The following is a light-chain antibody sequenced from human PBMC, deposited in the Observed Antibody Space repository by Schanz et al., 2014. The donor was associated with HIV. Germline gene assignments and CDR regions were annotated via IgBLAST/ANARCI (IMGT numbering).Light chain of an antibody. V-gene: IGLV1-40*01. CDR1: SSNIGAGYD. J-gene: IGLJ2*01. CDR2: DDD. Sequence: QSVLTQPPSLSGAPGQRVSLSCNGSSSNIGAGYDVHWYQQFPGTAPKLLIFDDDSRPSGVPDRFSGSKSGTSASLAITGLQADDEADYYCQSYDSSLRVVVFGGGTKLTVL. CDR3: QSYDSSLRVVV.